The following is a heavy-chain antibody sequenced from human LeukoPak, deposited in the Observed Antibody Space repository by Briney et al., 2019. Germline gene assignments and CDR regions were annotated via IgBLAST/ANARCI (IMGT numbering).Heavy chain of an antibody. CDR2: ISSISSYI. V-gene: IGHV3-21*01. D-gene: IGHD4-11*01. CDR1: GFTFSSCS. CDR3: ARVGYSTVYYYYGMDV. Sequence: SGGSLPLSCAASGFTFSSCSMNWVRQAPRKGVQWVSSISSISSYIYYADSVKGRCTISSDNAKNSLYLQLNSLRAEDTAVYYCARVGYSTVYYYYGMDVWGQRTTVTVSS. J-gene: IGHJ6*02.